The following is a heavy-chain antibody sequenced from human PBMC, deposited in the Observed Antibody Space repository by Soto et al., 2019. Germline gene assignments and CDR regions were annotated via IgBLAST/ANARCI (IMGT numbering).Heavy chain of an antibody. CDR3: AKVGGLVGATRETVVDY. J-gene: IGHJ4*02. Sequence: QVQLVESGGGVVQPGRSLRLSCAASGFTFSSYGMHWVRQAPGKGLEWVAVISYDGSNKYYADSVKGRFTISRDNSKNTLYLQMNSLRAEDTAVYYCAKVGGLVGATRETVVDYWGQGTLVTVSS. V-gene: IGHV3-30*18. D-gene: IGHD1-26*01. CDR2: ISYDGSNK. CDR1: GFTFSSYG.